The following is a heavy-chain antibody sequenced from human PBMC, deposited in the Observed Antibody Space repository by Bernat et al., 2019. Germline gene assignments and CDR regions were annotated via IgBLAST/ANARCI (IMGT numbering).Heavy chain of an antibody. Sequence: QVQLQESGPGLVKPSQTLSLTCTVSGGSISSGGYYWSWIRQHPGKGLEWIGYIYYSGSTYYNPSLKSRVTISVDTSKNQFSLKLSSVTAADTAVYYCARDGGFYGDRTDAFDIWGQGTMVTVSS. CDR2: IYYSGST. V-gene: IGHV4-31*03. J-gene: IGHJ3*02. CDR1: GGSISSGGYY. CDR3: ARDGGFYGDRTDAFDI. D-gene: IGHD4-17*01.